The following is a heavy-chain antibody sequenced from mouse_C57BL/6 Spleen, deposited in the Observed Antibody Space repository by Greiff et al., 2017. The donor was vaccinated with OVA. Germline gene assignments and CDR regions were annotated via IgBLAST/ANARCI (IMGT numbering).Heavy chain of an antibody. CDR2: ISDGGSYT. Sequence: EVKLQESGGGLVKPGGSLKLSCAASGFTFSSYAMSWVRQTPEKRLEWVATISDGGSYTYYPANVKGRFTISRDNAKNNLYLQMSHLKSEDTAMYYCARDPPAQATLAWFAYWGQGTLVTVSA. J-gene: IGHJ3*01. CDR1: GFTFSSYA. V-gene: IGHV5-4*01. CDR3: ARDPPAQATLAWFAY. D-gene: IGHD3-2*02.